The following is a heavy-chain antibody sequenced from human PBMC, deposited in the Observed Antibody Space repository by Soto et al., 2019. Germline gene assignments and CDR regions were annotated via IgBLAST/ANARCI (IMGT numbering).Heavy chain of an antibody. J-gene: IGHJ6*02. CDR3: AREGMWSYYYGMDV. D-gene: IGHD1-20*01. CDR2: ITANSGST. Sequence: EMQLLESGGGLVQPGGSLRLSCAASGFTFSSYAMVWVRQAPGKGLEWVSTITANSGSTAYGDSVKGRFTISRDNSKSTLYLQMNSLRAEDTAVYYCAREGMWSYYYGMDVWGQGTTVTVSS. V-gene: IGHV3-23*01. CDR1: GFTFSSYA.